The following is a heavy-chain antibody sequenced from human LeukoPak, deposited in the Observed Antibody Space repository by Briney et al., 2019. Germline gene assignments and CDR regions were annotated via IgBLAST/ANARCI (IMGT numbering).Heavy chain of an antibody. J-gene: IGHJ4*02. CDR1: GFTFSSYW. Sequence: GWSMRLSCVAAGFTFSSYWMSWVRQAPGKGLEWVANIKQDGSKKYYVDSVRGRFTISRDNVKNSLYLQMNSLRAEDTAVYYCARGGKFYYDSSGYPGDYWGQGTLVTVSS. D-gene: IGHD3-22*01. V-gene: IGHV3-7*01. CDR3: ARGGKFYYDSSGYPGDY. CDR2: IKQDGSKK.